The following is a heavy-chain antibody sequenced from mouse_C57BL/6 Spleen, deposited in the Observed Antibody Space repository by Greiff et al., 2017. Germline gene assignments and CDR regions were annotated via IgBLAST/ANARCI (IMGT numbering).Heavy chain of an antibody. CDR2: ISYDGSN. Sequence: VQLKESGPGLVKPSQSLSLTCSVTGYSITSGYYWNWIRQFPGNKLEWMGYISYDGSNNYNPSLKNRISITRDTSKNQFCLKLNSVTTEDTATYYCASSSTRWYFDVWGTGTTVTVSS. V-gene: IGHV3-6*01. CDR1: GYSITSGYY. CDR3: ASSSTRWYFDV. J-gene: IGHJ1*03. D-gene: IGHD1-1*01.